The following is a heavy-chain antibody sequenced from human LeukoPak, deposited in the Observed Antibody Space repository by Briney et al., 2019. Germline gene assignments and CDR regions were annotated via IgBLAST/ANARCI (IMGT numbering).Heavy chain of an antibody. D-gene: IGHD6-19*01. V-gene: IGHV4-31*03. CDR1: GGSISSGGYY. CDR2: IYYSGST. J-gene: IGHJ4*02. Sequence: SSETLSLTCTVSGGSISSGGYYWSWIRQHPGKGLEWIGYIYYSGSTYYNPSLKSRVTISVDTSKNQFSLKLSSVTAADTAVYYCARGRAVAGQPFDYWGQGTLVTVSS. CDR3: ARGRAVAGQPFDY.